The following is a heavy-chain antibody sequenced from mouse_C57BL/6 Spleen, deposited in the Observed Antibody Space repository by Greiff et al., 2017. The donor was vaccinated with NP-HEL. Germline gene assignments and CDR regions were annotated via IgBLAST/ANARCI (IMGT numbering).Heavy chain of an antibody. Sequence: VQLQQPGAELVKPGASVKMSCKASGYTFTSYWITWVKQRPGQGLEWIGDIYPGSGSTNYNEKFKSKATLTVDTSSSTASMQLSSLTSEDSAVYYCARFYYYGSKDYFDYWGQGTTLTVSS. J-gene: IGHJ2*01. CDR2: IYPGSGST. CDR3: ARFYYYGSKDYFDY. V-gene: IGHV1-55*01. D-gene: IGHD1-1*01. CDR1: GYTFTSYW.